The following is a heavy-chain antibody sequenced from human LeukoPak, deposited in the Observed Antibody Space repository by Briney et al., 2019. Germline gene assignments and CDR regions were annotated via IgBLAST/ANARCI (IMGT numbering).Heavy chain of an antibody. V-gene: IGHV4-39*01. Sequence: SETLSLTCTVSGGSISSSSYYWGWIRQPPGKGLEWIGSIYYSGSTYYNPSLKSRVTISVDTSKNQFSLKLSSVTAADTAVYYCARGQEIVATSFDYWGQGTLVTVSS. CDR3: ARGQEIVATSFDY. J-gene: IGHJ4*02. CDR2: IYYSGST. D-gene: IGHD5-12*01. CDR1: GGSISSSSYY.